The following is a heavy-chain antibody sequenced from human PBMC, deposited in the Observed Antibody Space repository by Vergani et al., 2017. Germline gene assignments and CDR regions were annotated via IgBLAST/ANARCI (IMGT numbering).Heavy chain of an antibody. CDR1: GYSFTNYW. D-gene: IGHD1-26*01. CDR3: ARLYGRNSSGSKYFDY. J-gene: IGHJ4*02. Sequence: EVQLVQSGAEVKKPGESLKISCQISGYSFTNYWIGWVRQMPGKGLEWMGIIHPADSDTRYSPSVQGQVTISVDKSISTAYLQRSSLRASDSAMYYCARLYGRNSSGSKYFDYWGQGTLVTGSS. CDR2: IHPADSDT. V-gene: IGHV5-51*01.